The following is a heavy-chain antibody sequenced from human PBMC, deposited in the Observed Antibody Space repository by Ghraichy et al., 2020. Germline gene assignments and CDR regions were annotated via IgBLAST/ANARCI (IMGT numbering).Heavy chain of an antibody. CDR2: ISAYNGNT. CDR1: GYTFTSYG. J-gene: IGHJ5*02. V-gene: IGHV1-18*01. CDR3: ARTYYDFWSGYLTLAGPNWFDP. Sequence: ASVKVSCKASGYTFTSYGISWVRQAPGQGLEWMGWISAYNGNTNYAQKLQGRVTMTTDTSTSTAYMELRSLRSDDTAVYYCARTYYDFWSGYLTLAGPNWFDPWGQGTLVTVSS. D-gene: IGHD3-3*01.